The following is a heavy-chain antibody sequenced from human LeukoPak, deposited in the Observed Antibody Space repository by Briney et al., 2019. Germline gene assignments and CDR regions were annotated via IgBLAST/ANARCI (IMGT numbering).Heavy chain of an antibody. Sequence: RGESLKISCKGFGYSFTNDWIGWVRQMPGKGLEWMGIIYPGDSDAKYSPSFQGQVTMSVDKSITTAYLQWSSLKASDTAMYYCARTNWGALDYWGQGTLVTVSS. CDR1: GYSFTNDW. CDR2: IYPGDSDA. D-gene: IGHD7-27*01. V-gene: IGHV5-51*01. J-gene: IGHJ4*02. CDR3: ARTNWGALDY.